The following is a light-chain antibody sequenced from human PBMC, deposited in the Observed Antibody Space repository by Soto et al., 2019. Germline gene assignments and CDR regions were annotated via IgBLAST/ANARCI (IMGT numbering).Light chain of an antibody. CDR1: SSDVGVYNY. J-gene: IGLJ7*01. CDR2: DVT. CDR3: CSYTTTSTDV. Sequence: QSALTQPASVSGSPGQSIAISCTGTSSDVGVYNYVSWYQQHPGKAPKLMIYDVTNRPSGVSNRFSGSKSGNTASLTIAGLQAEDEADYYCCSYTTTSTDVFGSGTQLTVL. V-gene: IGLV2-14*01.